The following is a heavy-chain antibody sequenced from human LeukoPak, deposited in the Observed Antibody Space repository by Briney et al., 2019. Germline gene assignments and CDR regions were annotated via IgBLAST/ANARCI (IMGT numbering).Heavy chain of an antibody. CDR2: IGTSATYT. J-gene: IGHJ5*02. CDR3: ARARGDIVVVPAAIWFDP. CDR1: GFIFADHY. Sequence: GGSLRLSCAASGFIFADHYMTWIRQAPGKGLEWVSYIGTSATYTNYADSVKGRFTISRDNAKNSLYLQMNSLRAEDTAVYYCARARGDIVVVPAAIWFDPWGQGTLVTVSS. D-gene: IGHD2-2*01. V-gene: IGHV3-11*03.